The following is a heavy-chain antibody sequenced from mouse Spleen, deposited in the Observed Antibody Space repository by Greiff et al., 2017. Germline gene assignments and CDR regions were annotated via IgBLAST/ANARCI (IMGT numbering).Heavy chain of an antibody. D-gene: IGHD2-3*01. V-gene: IGHV1-26*01. J-gene: IGHJ4*01. CDR3: ARSGVTTRMDY. CDR2: INPNNGGT. Sequence: VQLQQSGPELVKPGASVKISCKASGYTFTDYYMNWVKQSHGKSLEWIGDINPNNGGTSYNQKFKGKATLTVDKSSSTAYMELRSLTSEDSAVYYCARSGVTTRMDYWGQGTSVTVSS. CDR1: GYTFTDYY.